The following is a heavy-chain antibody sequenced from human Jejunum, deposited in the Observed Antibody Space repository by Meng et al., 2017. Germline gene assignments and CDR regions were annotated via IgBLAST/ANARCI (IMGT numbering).Heavy chain of an antibody. V-gene: IGHV3-21*06. D-gene: IGHD2-21*01. Sequence: SCVTSGFNFSTYNMNWVRQAPGKGLEWVSSITSSSTYIYQADSAKGRFTISRDNAENTVYLQMNSLRDEETAVYYCARGAGPYCGGDCYSVGLDVCGQGTAVADSS. J-gene: IGHJ6*02. CDR3: ARGAGPYCGGDCYSVGLDV. CDR2: ITSSSTYI. CDR1: GFNFSTYN.